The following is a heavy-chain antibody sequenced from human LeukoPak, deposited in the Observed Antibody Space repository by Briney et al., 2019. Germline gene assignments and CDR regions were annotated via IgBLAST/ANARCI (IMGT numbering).Heavy chain of an antibody. V-gene: IGHV3-21*01. D-gene: IGHD1-26*01. CDR1: GFTFSSYS. J-gene: IGHJ4*02. CDR3: ARELVGALDY. CDR2: ISSSSSYI. Sequence: GGSLRLSCAASGFTFSSYSMNWVRQAPGKGLEWVSSISSSSSYIYYADSVKGRFTISRDNAKNSLHLQMNSLRAEDTAVYYCARELVGALDYWGQGTLVTVSS.